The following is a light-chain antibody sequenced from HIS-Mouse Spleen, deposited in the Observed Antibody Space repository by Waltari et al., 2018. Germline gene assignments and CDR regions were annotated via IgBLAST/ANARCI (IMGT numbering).Light chain of an antibody. Sequence: QSVLTQPPSASGTPGQRVTIPCSGSSSNIGSNNVNWYQQLPGTAPKLLIYSNNQRPSGVPDRFSGSKSGTSASLAISGLQSEDEADYYCAAWDDSLNGPVFGGGTKLTVL. J-gene: IGLJ2*01. CDR3: AAWDDSLNGPV. CDR1: SSNIGSNN. CDR2: SNN. V-gene: IGLV1-44*01.